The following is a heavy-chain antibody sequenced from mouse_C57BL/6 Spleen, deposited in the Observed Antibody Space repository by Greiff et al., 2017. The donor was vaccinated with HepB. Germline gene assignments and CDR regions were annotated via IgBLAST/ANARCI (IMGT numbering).Heavy chain of an antibody. CDR3: ARAPTNWDDAMDY. V-gene: IGHV5-17*01. CDR2: ISSGSSTI. J-gene: IGHJ4*01. Sequence: DVMLVESGGGLVKPGGSLKLSCAASGFTFSDYGMHWVRQAPEKGLEWVAYISSGSSTIYYADTVKGRFTISRDNAKNTLFLQMTSLRSEDTAMYYCARAPTNWDDAMDYWGQGTSVTVSS. D-gene: IGHD4-1*01. CDR1: GFTFSDYG.